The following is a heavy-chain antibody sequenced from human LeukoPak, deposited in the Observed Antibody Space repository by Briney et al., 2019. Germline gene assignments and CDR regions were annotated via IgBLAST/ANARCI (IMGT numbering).Heavy chain of an antibody. V-gene: IGHV1-18*01. D-gene: IGHD1-7*01. CDR1: GYTFTSYG. J-gene: IGHJ3*02. CDR2: ISAYNGNT. CDR3: ATAANTYTWNYAPAFDI. Sequence: PEASVKVSCKASGYTFTSYGISWVRQAPGQGLEWMGWISAYNGNTNYAQKLQGRVTMTTDTSTSTAYMELRSLRSEDTAVYYCATAANTYTWNYAPAFDIWGQGPMVTVSS.